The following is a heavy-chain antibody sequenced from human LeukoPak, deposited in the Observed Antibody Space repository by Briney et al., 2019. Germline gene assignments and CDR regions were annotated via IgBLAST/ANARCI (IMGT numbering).Heavy chain of an antibody. Sequence: PGGSLRLSCAASGFTFSSYGMHWVRQAPGKGLEWVAVIWYDGSNKYYADSVKGRFTISRDNSKNMLYLQMNSLRAEDTAVYYCARGADLAPFDYWGRGTLVTVPS. V-gene: IGHV3-33*01. D-gene: IGHD6-19*01. J-gene: IGHJ4*02. CDR2: IWYDGSNK. CDR1: GFTFSSYG. CDR3: ARGADLAPFDY.